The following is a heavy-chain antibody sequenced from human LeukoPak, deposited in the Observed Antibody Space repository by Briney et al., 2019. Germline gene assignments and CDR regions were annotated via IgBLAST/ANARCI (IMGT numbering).Heavy chain of an antibody. CDR3: VSRLAVSTGFDN. Sequence: GGSLRLSCAASGFTFSNAWMSWVRQAPGKGLEWVGRIKSKTDGGTTDYAAPVKGRFTISRDDSKNTLYLQMNSLKTEDTAVYYCVSRLAVSTGFDNWGQGTLVTVSS. CDR2: IKSKTDGGTT. D-gene: IGHD4-11*01. J-gene: IGHJ4*02. V-gene: IGHV3-15*01. CDR1: GFTFSNAW.